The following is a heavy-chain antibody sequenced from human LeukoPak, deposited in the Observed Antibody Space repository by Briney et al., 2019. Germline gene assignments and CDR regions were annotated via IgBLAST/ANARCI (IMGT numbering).Heavy chain of an antibody. Sequence: SETLSLTCTVSGGSISSYYWRWIRQPPGKGLEWIGYIYYSGSTKYNSSLRSRVTISVDTSKNQFSLNLSSVTAADTAVYYCARHVAQRPHFFDYWGQGTLVTVSS. D-gene: IGHD2-21*01. CDR2: IYYSGST. CDR3: ARHVAQRPHFFDY. CDR1: GGSISSYY. V-gene: IGHV4-59*08. J-gene: IGHJ4*02.